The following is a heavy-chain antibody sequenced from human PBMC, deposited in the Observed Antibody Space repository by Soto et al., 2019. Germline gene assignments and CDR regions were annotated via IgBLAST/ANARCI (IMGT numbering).Heavy chain of an antibody. J-gene: IGHJ6*02. D-gene: IGHD3-9*01. CDR1: VGSISSYY. V-gene: IGHV4-59*01. CDR2: IYYSGST. Sequence: SETLSLTCTVSVGSISSYYWSWIRQPPGKGLEWIGYIYYSGSTNYNPSLKSRVTISVDTSKNQFSLKLSSVTAADTAVYYCARERGYYDILTGPHRSYGMDVWGQGTTVTVSS. CDR3: ARERGYYDILTGPHRSYGMDV.